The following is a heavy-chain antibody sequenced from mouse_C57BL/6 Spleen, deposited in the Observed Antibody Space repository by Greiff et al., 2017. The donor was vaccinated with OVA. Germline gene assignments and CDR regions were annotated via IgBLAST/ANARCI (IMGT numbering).Heavy chain of an antibody. CDR3: ARDLYYYGSYYAMDY. CDR1: GYTFTDYY. D-gene: IGHD1-1*01. V-gene: IGHV1-76*01. J-gene: IGHJ4*01. CDR2: IYPGSGNT. Sequence: VQLQQSGAELVRPGASVKLSCKASGYTFTDYYINWVKQRPGHGLEWIARIYPGSGNTYYNEKFKGKATLTAEKSSSTAYMQLSSLTSEDSAVYFCARDLYYYGSYYAMDYWGQGTSVTVSS.